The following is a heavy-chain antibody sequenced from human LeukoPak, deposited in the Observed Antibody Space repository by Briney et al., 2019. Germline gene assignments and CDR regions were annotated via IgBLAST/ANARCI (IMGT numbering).Heavy chain of an antibody. J-gene: IGHJ4*02. CDR3: ARAPLPSSGWPDYFDY. Sequence: GGSLRLSCVASGFTFSSYEMNWVRQAPGKGLEWVSYISSSGSTIYYVDSVKGRFTISRDNAKNSLYLQMNSLRAEDTAVYYCARAPLPSSGWPDYFDYWGQGTLVTVSS. CDR1: GFTFSSYE. D-gene: IGHD6-19*01. V-gene: IGHV3-48*03. CDR2: ISSSGSTI.